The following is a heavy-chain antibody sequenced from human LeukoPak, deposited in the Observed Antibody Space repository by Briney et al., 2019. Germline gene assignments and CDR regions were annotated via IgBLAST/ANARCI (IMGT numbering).Heavy chain of an antibody. V-gene: IGHV4-30-2*01. Sequence: SQTLSLTCTVSGGSISSGGYYWSWIRQPPGKGLEWIGYIYHSGSTYYNPSLKSRVTLSVDRSKNQFSLKLSSVTAADTAVYYCARVNYGDYLGNSFDYWGQGTLVTVSS. D-gene: IGHD4-17*01. CDR1: GGSISSGGYY. CDR3: ARVNYGDYLGNSFDY. J-gene: IGHJ4*02. CDR2: IYHSGST.